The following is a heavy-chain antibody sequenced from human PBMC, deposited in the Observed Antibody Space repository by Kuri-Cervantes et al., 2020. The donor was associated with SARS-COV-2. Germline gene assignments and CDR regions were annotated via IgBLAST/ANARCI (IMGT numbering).Heavy chain of an antibody. Sequence: AVKVSCKASVGTFSSYAISWVRQAPGQGLEWMGRIIPILGIANYAQKFQGRVTITADKSTSTAYMELSSLRSEDTAVYYCAADMAYCGGDCYSNYCYYYGMDVWGQGTTVTVSS. V-gene: IGHV1-69*04. CDR1: VGTFSSYA. D-gene: IGHD2-21*02. J-gene: IGHJ6*02. CDR3: AADMAYCGGDCYSNYCYYYGMDV. CDR2: IIPILGIA.